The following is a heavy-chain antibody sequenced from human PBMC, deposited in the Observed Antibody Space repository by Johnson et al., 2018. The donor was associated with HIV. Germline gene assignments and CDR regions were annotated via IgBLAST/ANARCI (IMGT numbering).Heavy chain of an antibody. V-gene: IGHV3-11*04. CDR1: GFTFSDYY. CDR2: ISSSGSTI. Sequence: QMLLVESGGGLVKPGGSLRLSCAASGFTFSDYYMSWIRQAPGKGLEWVSYISSSGSTIYYADSVKGRFTISRDNAKNSLYLQMNSLRAEDTAVYFCTTDPIFLGYWYQSSPWGQGTMVTVSS. CDR3: TTDPIFLGYWYQSSP. D-gene: IGHD3-22*01. J-gene: IGHJ3*01.